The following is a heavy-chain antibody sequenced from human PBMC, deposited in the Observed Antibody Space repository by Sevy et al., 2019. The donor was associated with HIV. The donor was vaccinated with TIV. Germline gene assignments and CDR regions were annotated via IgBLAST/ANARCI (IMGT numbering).Heavy chain of an antibody. CDR3: ARGRIAAADDTYYYYGMDV. D-gene: IGHD6-13*01. V-gene: IGHV1-69*13. CDR1: GGTFSSYA. Sequence: ASVKVSCKASGGTFSSYAISWVRQAPGQGLEWMGGIIPIFGTANYAQKFQGRVTITADESTSTAYMELSSLRSEDTAVYYCARGRIAAADDTYYYYGMDVWGQGTTVTVSS. CDR2: IIPIFGTA. J-gene: IGHJ6*02.